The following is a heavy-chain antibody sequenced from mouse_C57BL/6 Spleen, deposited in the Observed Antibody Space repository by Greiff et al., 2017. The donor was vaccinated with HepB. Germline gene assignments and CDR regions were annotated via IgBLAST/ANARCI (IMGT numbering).Heavy chain of an antibody. J-gene: IGHJ2*01. Sequence: QVQLKESGTGLLAPSQGLSITCPVSGFSLTSYGVHWVRQPPGQGLDWLGVIWAGGSTNYNSALMSRLSTSKDNSKSQVFLKMNSLQTDDTAMYYCARLEDIWGQGTTLTVSS. D-gene: IGHD1-3*01. CDR2: IWAGGST. V-gene: IGHV2-9*02. CDR1: GFSLTSYG. CDR3: ARLEDI.